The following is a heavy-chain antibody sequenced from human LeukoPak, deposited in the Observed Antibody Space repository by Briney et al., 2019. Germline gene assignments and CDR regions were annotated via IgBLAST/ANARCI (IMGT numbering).Heavy chain of an antibody. CDR3: ARVSWFPGTSYYYMDV. Sequence: KPSETLSLTCTVSAGSISSYYWSWIRQPPGKGLEWIGYIYYSGTTNYNPSLKSRVTISVDTSKNQFSLKLSSVTAADTAVYYCARVSWFPGTSYYYMDVWGKGTTVTVSS. CDR2: IYYSGTT. CDR1: AGSISSYY. J-gene: IGHJ6*03. V-gene: IGHV4-59*01. D-gene: IGHD1-1*01.